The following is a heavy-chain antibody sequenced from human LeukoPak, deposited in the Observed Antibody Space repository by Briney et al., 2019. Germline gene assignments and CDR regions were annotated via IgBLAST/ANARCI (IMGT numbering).Heavy chain of an antibody. Sequence: ETLSLTCXXXGGSFSGYYWSWIRQPPGKGLEWIGEINHSGSTNYNPSLKSRVTISVDTSKNQFSLKLSSVTAADTAVYYCARVNYCSSTSCPAGGAFDIWGQGTMVTVSS. CDR3: ARVNYCSSTSCPAGGAFDI. CDR1: GGSFSGYY. D-gene: IGHD2-2*01. V-gene: IGHV4-34*01. J-gene: IGHJ3*02. CDR2: INHSGST.